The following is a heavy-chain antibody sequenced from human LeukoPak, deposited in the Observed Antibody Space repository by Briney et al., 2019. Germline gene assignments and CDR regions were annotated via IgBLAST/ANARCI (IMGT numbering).Heavy chain of an antibody. CDR1: GFTFSSYE. D-gene: IGHD3-10*01. Sequence: GGSLRLSCAASGFTFSSYEMNWVRQAPGKGLERVSYISSSGSTIYYADSVKGRFTISRDNAKNSLYLQMNSLRAEDTAVYYCARDYYYGSGRPPLPLDYWGQGTLVTVSS. CDR3: ARDYYYGSGRPPLPLDY. J-gene: IGHJ4*02. V-gene: IGHV3-48*03. CDR2: ISSSGSTI.